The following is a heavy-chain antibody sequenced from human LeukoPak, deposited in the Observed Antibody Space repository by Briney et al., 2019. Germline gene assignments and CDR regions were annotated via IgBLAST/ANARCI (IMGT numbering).Heavy chain of an antibody. CDR1: GGTFDNSD. CDR3: AREKMEVGYYGLDV. J-gene: IGHJ6*02. Sequence: GASVKVSCKASGGTFDNSDINWVRQAPGQGLEWMGRIIPILNIPNYAQKLQGRVTIAADKSTSTAYMELISLRSDDTAVYYCAREKMEVGYYGLDVWGQGTTVTVSS. D-gene: IGHD1-1*01. V-gene: IGHV1-69*04. CDR2: IIPILNIP.